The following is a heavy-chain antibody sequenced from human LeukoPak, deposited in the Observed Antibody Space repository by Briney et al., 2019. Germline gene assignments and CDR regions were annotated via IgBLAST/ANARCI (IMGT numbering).Heavy chain of an antibody. V-gene: IGHV4-39*07. CDR3: ARVRILGHSYGPQYYFDY. Sequence: SETLSLTCTVSGGSISSSSYYWGWIRQPPGKGLEWIGSIYYSGSTYNNPSLKSRVTISVDTSKNQFSLKLSSVTAEDTAVYYCARVRILGHSYGPQYYFDYWGQGTLVTVSS. J-gene: IGHJ4*02. CDR2: IYYSGST. CDR1: GGSISSSSYY. D-gene: IGHD5-18*01.